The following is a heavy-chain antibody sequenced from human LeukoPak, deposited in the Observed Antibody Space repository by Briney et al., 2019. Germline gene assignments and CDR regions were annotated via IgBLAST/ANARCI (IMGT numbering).Heavy chain of an antibody. CDR2: ISSSSSYI. Sequence: GGSLRLSCAASGFTFSSYSMNWVRQAPGKGLEWVSSISSSSSYIYYADSVKGRFTISRDNAKNSLYLQMNSLRAEDTAVYYCARDPYYYDSSGYYDAYYYYGMDVWGQGTTVTVSS. V-gene: IGHV3-21*04. CDR3: ARDPYYYDSSGYYDAYYYYGMDV. D-gene: IGHD3-22*01. CDR1: GFTFSSYS. J-gene: IGHJ6*02.